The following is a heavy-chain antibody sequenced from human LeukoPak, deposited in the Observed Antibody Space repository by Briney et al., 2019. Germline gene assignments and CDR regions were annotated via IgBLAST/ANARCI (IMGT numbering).Heavy chain of an antibody. CDR3: ARWGGHCTGGLCYYFDC. D-gene: IGHD2-8*02. V-gene: IGHV1-2*02. CDR1: EYTFTGYY. Sequence: HRASVKVSCKASEYTFTGYYLHWVRQAPGQGLEWMGWINPHSGDTDYAQKFQGRVTMTRDTSISTAYMELSRLRSDDTAVYYCARWGGHCTGGLCYYFDCWGQGTLVTVSS. J-gene: IGHJ4*02. CDR2: INPHSGDT.